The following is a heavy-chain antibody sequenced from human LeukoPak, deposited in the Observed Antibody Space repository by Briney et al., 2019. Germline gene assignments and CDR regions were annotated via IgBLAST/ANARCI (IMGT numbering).Heavy chain of an antibody. CDR2: IYYSGST. V-gene: IGHV4-59*12. Sequence: SETLSLTCTVSGGSISSYYWSWIRQPPGKGLEWIGYIYYSGSTNYNPSLKSRVTISVDTSKNQFSLKLSSVTPEDTATYYCAREALGTPASGWIWEWFDPWGQGTLVTVSS. D-gene: IGHD6-19*01. CDR1: GGSISSYY. J-gene: IGHJ5*02. CDR3: AREALGTPASGWIWEWFDP.